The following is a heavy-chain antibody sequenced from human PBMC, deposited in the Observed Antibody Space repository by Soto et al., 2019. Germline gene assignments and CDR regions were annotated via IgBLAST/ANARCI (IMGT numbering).Heavy chain of an antibody. CDR1: GFTFSSYA. Sequence: GGSLRLSCAASGFTFSSYAMHWVRQAPGKGLEWVAVISYDGSNKYYADSVKGRFTISRDNSKNTLYLQMNSLRAEDTAVYYCARDPGPVGGFDYWGQGTLVTVSS. D-gene: IGHD3-16*01. V-gene: IGHV3-30-3*01. CDR2: ISYDGSNK. CDR3: ARDPGPVGGFDY. J-gene: IGHJ4*02.